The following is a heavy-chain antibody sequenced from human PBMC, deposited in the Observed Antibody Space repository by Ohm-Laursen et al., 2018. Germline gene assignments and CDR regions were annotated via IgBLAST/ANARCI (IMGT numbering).Heavy chain of an antibody. Sequence: SLRLSCAASGFTFSSFAMSWVRQAPGKGLEWVSAIGGSGAGTYYSDSVRGRFTISRDNAKNSLYLQMNSLRAEDTAVYCCARAGILRWPEYFQHWGQGTLVTVSS. CDR1: GFTFSSFA. V-gene: IGHV3-23*01. D-gene: IGHD4-23*01. CDR3: ARAGILRWPEYFQH. CDR2: IGGSGAGT. J-gene: IGHJ1*01.